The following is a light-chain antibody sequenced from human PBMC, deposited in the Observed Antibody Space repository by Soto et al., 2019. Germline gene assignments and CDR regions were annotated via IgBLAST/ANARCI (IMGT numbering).Light chain of an antibody. CDR1: QGISNY. V-gene: IGKV1-27*01. Sequence: DIQMTQSPSSLSASVGDRVTITCQASQGISNYLAWYQQRPGKAPKLLIYAASAVQSGVPSRFSGSGSGTDFTLTITSLQPEDVATYYCQEYKSAPALTFGGGTKVEIK. CDR2: AAS. J-gene: IGKJ4*01. CDR3: QEYKSAPALT.